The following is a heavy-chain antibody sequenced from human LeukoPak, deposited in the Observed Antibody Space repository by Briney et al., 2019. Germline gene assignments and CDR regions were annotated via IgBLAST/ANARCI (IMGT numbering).Heavy chain of an antibody. CDR3: ARGEVPAALPFDY. CDR1: GGSFSGYY. V-gene: IGHV4-31*11. D-gene: IGHD2-2*02. CDR2: IYYSGST. J-gene: IGHJ4*02. Sequence: NASETLSLTCAVYGGSFSGYYWSWIRQHPGKGLEWIGYIYYSGSTYYNPSLKSRVTISVDTSKNQFSLKLSSVTAADTAVYYCARGEVPAALPFDYWGQGTLVTVSS.